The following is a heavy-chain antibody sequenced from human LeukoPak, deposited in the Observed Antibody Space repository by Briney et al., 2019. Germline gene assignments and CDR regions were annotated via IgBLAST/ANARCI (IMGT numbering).Heavy chain of an antibody. V-gene: IGHV4-61*02. Sequence: TPSETLSLICTVSGGSISSGSYYWSWIRQPAGKGLEWIGRIYTSGSTNYNPPLKSRVTISVDTSKNQFSLKLSSVTAADTAVYYCAREAGYYYDSSGRRSDYWGQGTLVTVSS. CDR2: IYTSGST. CDR1: GGSISSGSYY. J-gene: IGHJ4*02. D-gene: IGHD3-22*01. CDR3: AREAGYYYDSSGRRSDY.